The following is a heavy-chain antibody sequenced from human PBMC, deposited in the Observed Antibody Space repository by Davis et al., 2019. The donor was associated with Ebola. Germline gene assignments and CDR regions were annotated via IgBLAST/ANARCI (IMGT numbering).Heavy chain of an antibody. V-gene: IGHV1-8*01. Sequence: ASVHVSCKASGYTFTSYDINWVRQATGQGLEWMGWMNPNSGNTGYAQKFQGRVTMTRNTSISTAYMELSSLRSEDTAVYYCARYRTLNYDFWSGYYQLNDYWGQGTLVTVSS. CDR2: MNPNSGNT. D-gene: IGHD3-3*01. J-gene: IGHJ4*02. CDR1: GYTFTSYD. CDR3: ARYRTLNYDFWSGYYQLNDY.